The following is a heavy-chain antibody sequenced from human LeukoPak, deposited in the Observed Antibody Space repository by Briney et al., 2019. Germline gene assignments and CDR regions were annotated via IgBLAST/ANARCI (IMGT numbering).Heavy chain of an antibody. CDR1: GTSMNNYW. J-gene: IGHJ6*03. D-gene: IGHD3-22*01. CDR2: IYYTGNT. Sequence: SETLSLTCNVSGTSMNNYWWSWIRQPPGTGLEWIGDIYYTGNTNYNPSLKSRVSISVDTSKSQFSLTLRSVSAADTAVYYCARRPYYYDTSNPAYYYYMDVWGKGTTVTVSS. V-gene: IGHV4-59*08. CDR3: ARRPYYYDTSNPAYYYYMDV.